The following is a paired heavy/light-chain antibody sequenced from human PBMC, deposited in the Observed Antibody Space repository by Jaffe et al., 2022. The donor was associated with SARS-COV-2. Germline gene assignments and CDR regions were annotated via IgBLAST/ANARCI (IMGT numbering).Light chain of an antibody. CDR3: QQYYSTPWT. CDR1: QSVLYSSNNKNY. V-gene: IGKV4-1*01. J-gene: IGKJ1*01. CDR2: WAS. Sequence: DIVMTQSPDSLVVSLGERATINCKSSQSVLYSSNNKNYLAWYQQKPGQPPKLLIYWASNRESGVPDRFSGSGSGTDFTLTISGLQAEDVAVYYCQQYYSTPWTFGQGTKVEIK.
Heavy chain of an antibody. J-gene: IGHJ3*02. CDR2: IIPIFATP. V-gene: IGHV1-69*01. D-gene: IGHD6-13*01. Sequence: QVQLVQSGAEVKKPGSSAKVSCKASGGTFSSSAISWVRQAPGQGLEWMGGIIPIFATPNYAQRFQGRVTITADESTSTSYMELTSLSSEDTAIYYCARGGDVSSSWGPGAFDIWGQGTMVTVSS. CDR1: GGTFSSSA. CDR3: ARGGDVSSSWGPGAFDI.